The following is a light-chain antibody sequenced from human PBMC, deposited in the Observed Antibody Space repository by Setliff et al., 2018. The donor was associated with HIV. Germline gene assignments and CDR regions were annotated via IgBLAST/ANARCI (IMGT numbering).Light chain of an antibody. CDR3: SSYAITNTLL. Sequence: QSALAQPASVSGSPGQSITISCTGTSSDVGGYNYVSWYQQHPGKAPKLIIYDVKIRPSGVSNRFSGSKSGNTASLTISGLQAEDEADYYCSSYAITNTLLFGTGTKVTVL. J-gene: IGLJ1*01. V-gene: IGLV2-14*03. CDR2: DVK. CDR1: SSDVGGYNY.